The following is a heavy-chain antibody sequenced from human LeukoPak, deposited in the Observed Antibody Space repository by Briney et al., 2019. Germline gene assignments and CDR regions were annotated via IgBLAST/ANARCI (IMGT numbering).Heavy chain of an antibody. V-gene: IGHV3-21*01. CDR1: GFTFSSYS. D-gene: IGHD3-10*01. J-gene: IGHJ5*02. CDR3: TRGVPPRWFDP. CDR2: ISSSSSYI. Sequence: GGSLRLSCAASGFTFSSYSMNWVRQAPGKGLEWVSSISSSSSYIYYADSVKGRFTTSRDNAKNSLYLQMNSLRAEDTAVYYCTRGVPPRWFDPWGQGTLVTVSS.